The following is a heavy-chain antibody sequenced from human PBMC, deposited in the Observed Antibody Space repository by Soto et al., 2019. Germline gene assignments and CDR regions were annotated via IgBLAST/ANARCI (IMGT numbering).Heavy chain of an antibody. CDR1: GGSISSGDYY. J-gene: IGHJ4*02. D-gene: IGHD3-9*01. CDR2: IYYSWST. Sequence: QVQLQESGPGLVKPSQTLSLTCTVSGGSISSGDYYWSWIRQPPGKGLEWIGCIYYSWSTYYNSSLRSRLSISXDTSKNQFSLRLSSVTAADTAVYYCALTGYYDVDYWGQGTLVTVSS. CDR3: ALTGYYDVDY. V-gene: IGHV4-30-4*01.